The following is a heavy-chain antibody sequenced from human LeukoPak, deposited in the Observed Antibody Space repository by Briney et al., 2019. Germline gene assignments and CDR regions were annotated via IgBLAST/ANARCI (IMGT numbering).Heavy chain of an antibody. V-gene: IGHV3-21*01. Sequence: GGSLRLSCAASGFTFSSYSMNWVRQAPGKELEWVSSISSSSSYIYYADSVKGRFTISRDNAKNSLYLQMNSLRAEDTAVYYCARGTYYYDSSGYDFDYWGQGALVTVSS. D-gene: IGHD3-22*01. CDR1: GFTFSSYS. J-gene: IGHJ4*02. CDR3: ARGTYYYDSSGYDFDY. CDR2: ISSSSSYI.